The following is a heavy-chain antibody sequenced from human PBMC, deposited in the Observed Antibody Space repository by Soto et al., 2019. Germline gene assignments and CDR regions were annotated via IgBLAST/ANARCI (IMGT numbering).Heavy chain of an antibody. CDR3: ASRYYDFWRGYWGEYFYGLDV. D-gene: IGHD3-3*01. CDR1: GYTFTSYG. J-gene: IGHJ6*01. V-gene: IGHV1-18*01. Sequence: GASLKVSCKASGYTFTSYGISWVRQAPGQGLEWMGWISAYNGNTNYAQKFQGRVTMTRNTSISTAYMELSSLRSEDTAVYYCASRYYDFWRGYWGEYFYGLDVWGQGTRVSFSS. CDR2: ISAYNGNT.